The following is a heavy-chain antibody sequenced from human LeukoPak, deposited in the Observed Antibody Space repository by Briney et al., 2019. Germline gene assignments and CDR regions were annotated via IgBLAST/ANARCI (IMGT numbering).Heavy chain of an antibody. CDR1: GFTFSSYG. J-gene: IGHJ6*03. CDR2: ISYDGSNK. V-gene: IGHV3-30*18. Sequence: GGSLRLSCAASGFTFSSYGMHWVRQAPGKGLEWVAVISYDGSNKYYADSVKGRFTISRDNSKNTLYLQMNSLRAEDTAVYYCAKDAYVQAAPGHYYYYYMDVWGKGTTVTISS. CDR3: AKDAYVQAAPGHYYYYYMDV. D-gene: IGHD2-15*01.